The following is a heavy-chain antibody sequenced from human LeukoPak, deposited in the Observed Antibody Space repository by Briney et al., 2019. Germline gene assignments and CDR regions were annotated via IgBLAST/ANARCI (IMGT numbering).Heavy chain of an antibody. V-gene: IGHV3-30*02. CDR3: AKDGRQRKTYYYASGSANTFDI. CDR1: GFTFSSYG. CDR2: IRYDGSNK. Sequence: GGSLRLSCAASGFTFSSYGIHWVRQAPGKGLEWVAFIRYDGSNKYYADSVKGRFTISRDNSKNTLYLHMNSLRAEDTAVYYCAKDGRQRKTYYYASGSANTFDIWGQGTMVSVSS. J-gene: IGHJ3*02. D-gene: IGHD3-10*01.